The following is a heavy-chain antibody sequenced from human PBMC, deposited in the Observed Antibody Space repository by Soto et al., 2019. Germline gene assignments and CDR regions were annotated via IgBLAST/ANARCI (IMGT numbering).Heavy chain of an antibody. CDR2: ISSSSSYI. V-gene: IGHV3-21*01. CDR3: ATSITIFGAVPDY. J-gene: IGHJ4*02. CDR1: GFTFSSYS. D-gene: IGHD3-3*01. Sequence: GGSLRLSCAASGFTFSSYSMNWVRQAPGKGLEWVSSISSSSSYIYYADSVKGRFTISRDNAKNSLYLQMNSLRAEDTAVYYCATSITIFGAVPDYWGQGTLVTVSS.